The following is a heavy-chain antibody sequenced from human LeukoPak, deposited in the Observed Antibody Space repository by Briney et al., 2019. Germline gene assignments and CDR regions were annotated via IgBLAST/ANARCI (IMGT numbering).Heavy chain of an antibody. Sequence: SETLSLTCTVSGDSISSGDYYWSWIRQPAGKGLEWIGRISSSGSTNYNPSLKSRVTISVDTSKNQFSLKLSSVTAADTAVYYCARGERRYCSSTSCYSVYFDYWGQGTLVTVSS. V-gene: IGHV4-61*02. J-gene: IGHJ4*02. CDR2: ISSSGST. D-gene: IGHD2-2*01. CDR3: ARGERRYCSSTSCYSVYFDY. CDR1: GDSISSGDYY.